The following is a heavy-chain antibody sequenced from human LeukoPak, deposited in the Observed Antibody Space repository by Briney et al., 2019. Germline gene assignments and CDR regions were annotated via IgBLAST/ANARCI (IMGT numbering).Heavy chain of an antibody. Sequence: ASVKVSRKASGFGFSSYGINWVRQAPGQRLEWMGWISGYTGRTKYLQKMRGRVTMTTDTSTNTAYMELRSLTSDDTAVYYCARGPGIDVAGVFDYWGQGSLVTVSS. CDR3: ARGPGIDVAGVFDY. CDR2: ISGYTGRT. D-gene: IGHD6-19*01. V-gene: IGHV1-18*04. CDR1: GFGFSSYG. J-gene: IGHJ4*02.